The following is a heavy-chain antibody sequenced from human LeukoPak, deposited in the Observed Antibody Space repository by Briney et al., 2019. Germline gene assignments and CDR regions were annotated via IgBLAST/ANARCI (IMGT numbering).Heavy chain of an antibody. CDR1: GGSISSYY. J-gene: IGHJ4*02. CDR3: ARSSGIAARHRYFDY. V-gene: IGHV4-59*01. D-gene: IGHD6-6*01. CDR2: IYYSGST. Sequence: PSETLSHTCTVSGGSISSYYWSWIRQPPGKGLEWIGYIYYSGSTNYNPSLKSRVTISVDTSKNRFSLKLSSVTAAETAVYYCARSSGIAARHRYFDYWGQGSLVTVSS.